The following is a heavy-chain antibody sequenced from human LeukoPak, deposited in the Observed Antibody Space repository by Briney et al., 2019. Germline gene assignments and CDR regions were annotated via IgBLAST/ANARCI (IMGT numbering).Heavy chain of an antibody. CDR3: ARLYCTGGSCYGKYYFDY. D-gene: IGHD2-15*01. CDR2: ISGDSNYT. J-gene: IGHJ4*02. Sequence: GGSLRLSCAASGFTFSRSAMDWVRQAPGKGLEWVSSISGDSNYTYYADSVKGRFTISRDNTKNSLSLQMNSLRADDTAVYYCARLYCTGGSCYGKYYFDYWGQGALVTVSS. V-gene: IGHV3-21*01. CDR1: GFTFSRSA.